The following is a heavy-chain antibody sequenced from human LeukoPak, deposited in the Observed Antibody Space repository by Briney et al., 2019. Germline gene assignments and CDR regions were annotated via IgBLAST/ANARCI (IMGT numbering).Heavy chain of an antibody. CDR2: INPNSGGT. Sequence: ASVKVSCKASGYTFTSYGISWVRQAPGQGLEWMGWINPNSGGTNYAQKFQGRVTMTRDTSISTAYMELSRLRSDDTAVYYCAREGLTQNDYWGQGTLVTVSS. V-gene: IGHV1-2*02. D-gene: IGHD1-14*01. CDR3: AREGLTQNDY. J-gene: IGHJ4*02. CDR1: GYTFTSYG.